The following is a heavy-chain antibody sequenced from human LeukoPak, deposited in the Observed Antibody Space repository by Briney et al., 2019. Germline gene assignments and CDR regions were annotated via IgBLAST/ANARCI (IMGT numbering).Heavy chain of an antibody. CDR3: AREGVTKYYFDY. D-gene: IGHD4-11*01. J-gene: IGHJ4*02. V-gene: IGHV4-59*01. CDR2: MYYSGST. Sequence: SETLSLTCTVPGGSISSYYWSWIRQPPGKGLEWIGYMYYSGSTNYNPSLKSRVTISVDTSKNQFSLKLSSVTAADTAVYYCAREGVTKYYFDYWGQGTLVTVSS. CDR1: GGSISSYY.